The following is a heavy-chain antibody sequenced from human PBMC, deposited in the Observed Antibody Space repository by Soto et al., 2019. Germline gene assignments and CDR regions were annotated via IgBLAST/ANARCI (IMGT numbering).Heavy chain of an antibody. CDR1: GGSISSSSYY. CDR2: IYYSGST. J-gene: IGHJ2*01. Sequence: QLQLQESGPGLVKPSETLSLTCTVSGGSISSSSYYWGWIRQPPGKGLEWIGSIYYSGSTYYNPSLESRGTISVNTSKNQFSLKLSSVTAADTAVYYCARHGARWGLDYGDYVGHLHWYFDLWGRGTLVTVSS. D-gene: IGHD4-17*01. V-gene: IGHV4-39*01. CDR3: ARHGARWGLDYGDYVGHLHWYFDL.